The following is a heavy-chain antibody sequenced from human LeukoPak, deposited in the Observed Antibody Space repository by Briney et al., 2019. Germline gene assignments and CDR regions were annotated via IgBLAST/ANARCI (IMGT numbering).Heavy chain of an antibody. D-gene: IGHD1-26*01. CDR3: GRVGVGATTRVTDY. CDR2: ISSSSRYI. J-gene: IGHJ4*02. CDR1: GFTFSSYS. Sequence: GGSLRLSCAASGFTFSSYSMTWVRQAPGKGLEWVSSISSSSRYIYYADSMKGRFTISRDNSKNTLYLQMNSLRAEDTAVYYCGRVGVGATTRVTDYWGQGTLVTVSS. V-gene: IGHV3-21*06.